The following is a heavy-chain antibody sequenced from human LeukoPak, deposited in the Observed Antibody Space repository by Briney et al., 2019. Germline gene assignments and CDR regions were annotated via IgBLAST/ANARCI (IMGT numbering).Heavy chain of an antibody. V-gene: IGHV4-61*02. CDR3: ARAGMAARRFWFDP. Sequence: SQTLSLTCTVSGGSISSGSYSWSWIRQPAGKGLEWIGRIYTSGSTNYNPSLKSRVTISVDTSKNQFSLKLSSVTAADTAVYYCARAGMAARRFWFDPWGQGTLVTVSS. CDR1: GGSISSGSYS. J-gene: IGHJ5*02. D-gene: IGHD6-6*01. CDR2: IYTSGST.